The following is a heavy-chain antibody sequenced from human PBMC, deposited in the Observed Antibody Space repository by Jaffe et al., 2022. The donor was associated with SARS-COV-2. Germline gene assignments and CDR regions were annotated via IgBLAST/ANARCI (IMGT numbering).Heavy chain of an antibody. V-gene: IGHV3-30*03. D-gene: IGHD2-15*01. CDR1: GFTFSSSA. Sequence: QVHLVESGGGVVQPGRSLRLSCAVSGFTFSSSAMHWVRQAPGKGLEWVAVISDDGSSKYHGDSVKGRFTISRDNSKNTLYLQMNSLTAEDTAVYYCASELNIGYWGQGTLVTVSS. CDR2: ISDDGSSK. J-gene: IGHJ4*02. CDR3: ASELNIGY.